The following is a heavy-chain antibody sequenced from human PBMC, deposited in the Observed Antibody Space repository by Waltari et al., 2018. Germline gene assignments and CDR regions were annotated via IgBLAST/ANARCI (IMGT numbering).Heavy chain of an antibody. CDR3: ARRPRDPAGAFDI. CDR1: GFTFTTYW. Sequence: EVRLVQSGAEVKKPGESLKISCKGSGFTFTTYWIGWVRQMPGKGLEWTGIIDPGDSDTRYRPSFQGQVAISADKSINTAYMQWTSLKASDTAMYYCARRPRDPAGAFDIWGQGTMVTVSS. J-gene: IGHJ3*02. CDR2: IDPGDSDT. V-gene: IGHV5-51*01.